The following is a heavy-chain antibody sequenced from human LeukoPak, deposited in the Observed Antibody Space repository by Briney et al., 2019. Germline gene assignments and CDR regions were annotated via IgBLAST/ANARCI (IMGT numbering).Heavy chain of an antibody. J-gene: IGHJ5*02. CDR3: ARRYSSGWYELDWFDP. Sequence: SETLSLTCTVSGYSISSGYYWGWIRQPPGKGLEWIGSIYRSGSTYYKPSLKSRVTISVDTSKNQFSLKLSSVTAADTAVYYCARRYSSGWYELDWFDPWGQGTLVTVSS. D-gene: IGHD6-19*01. V-gene: IGHV4-38-2*02. CDR2: IYRSGST. CDR1: GYSISSGYY.